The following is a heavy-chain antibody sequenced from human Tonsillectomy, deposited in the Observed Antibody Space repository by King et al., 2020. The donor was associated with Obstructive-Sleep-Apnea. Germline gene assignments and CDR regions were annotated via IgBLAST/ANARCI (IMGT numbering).Heavy chain of an antibody. D-gene: IGHD3-22*01. CDR2: IISSSSYI. Sequence: VQLVESGGGLVKPGGSLRLSCAASGFTFSSYSMNWVRQAPGKGLEWVSSIISSSSYIYYADSVKGRFTISRDNAKNSLYLQMNSLRAEDTAVYYCARVPYYYDSSGSYDAFDIWGQGTMVTVSS. CDR3: ARVPYYYDSSGSYDAFDI. CDR1: GFTFSSYS. V-gene: IGHV3-21*01. J-gene: IGHJ3*02.